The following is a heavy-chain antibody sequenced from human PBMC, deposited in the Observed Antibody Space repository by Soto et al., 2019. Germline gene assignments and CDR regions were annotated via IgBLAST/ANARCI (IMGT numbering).Heavy chain of an antibody. CDR2: IKSKIDGGTM. CDR1: GFTFSNAW. J-gene: IGHJ4*02. V-gene: IGHV3-15*01. D-gene: IGHD6-19*01. Sequence: GGSLRLSCAASGFTFSNAWMSWVRQAPGKGLEWVARIKSKIDGGTMDHAAPVKGRFTISRDDSKNTLYLQMNSLKTEDTAVYYCTTDSSLPIAVAIFDYWGQGTLVTVSS. CDR3: TTDSSLPIAVAIFDY.